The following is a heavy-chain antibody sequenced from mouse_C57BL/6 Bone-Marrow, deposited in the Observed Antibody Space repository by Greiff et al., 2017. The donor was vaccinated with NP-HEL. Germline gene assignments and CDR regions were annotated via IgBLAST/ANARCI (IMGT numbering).Heavy chain of an antibody. D-gene: IGHD2-2*01. J-gene: IGHJ1*03. Sequence: QVTLKVSGPGILQPSQTLSLTCSFSGFSLSTFGMGVGWIRQPSGKGLEWLAHSWGDDDKYYNPALKSRLTISKDTSKNQLFLKIAKVDTADTATYYCARIVKGVWLRRYWYFDVWGTGTTVTVSS. CDR2: SWGDDDK. CDR1: GFSLSTFGMG. CDR3: ARIVKGVWLRRYWYFDV. V-gene: IGHV8-8*01.